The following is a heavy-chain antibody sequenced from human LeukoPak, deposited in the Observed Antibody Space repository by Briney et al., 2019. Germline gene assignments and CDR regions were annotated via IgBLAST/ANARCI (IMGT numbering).Heavy chain of an antibody. V-gene: IGHV3-30-3*01. CDR2: ISYDGSNK. Sequence: GGSLRLSCAASGFTFSSYAMHWVRQAPGKGLEWVAVISYDGSNKYYADSVKGRFTISRDNSKNTLYLQMNSLRAEDTAVYYCARVSYYGSGSYYRRGEFVYWGQGTLVTVSS. D-gene: IGHD3-10*01. J-gene: IGHJ4*02. CDR3: ARVSYYGSGSYYRRGEFVY. CDR1: GFTFSSYA.